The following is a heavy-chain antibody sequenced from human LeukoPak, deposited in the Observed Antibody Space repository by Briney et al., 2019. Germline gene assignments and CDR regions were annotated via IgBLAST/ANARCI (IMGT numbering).Heavy chain of an antibody. D-gene: IGHD2-15*01. J-gene: IGHJ3*02. CDR3: AKDLLMQDIVVVGAFDI. CDR1: GFTFSTYW. CDR2: TREDGSEK. V-gene: IGHV3-7*03. Sequence: GGSLRLSCTASGFTFSTYWMSWVRQAPGKGLEWVANTREDGSEKYYVDSVKGRFTISRDNAKNSLYLQMNSLRAEDTALYYCAKDLLMQDIVVVGAFDIWGQGTMVTVSS.